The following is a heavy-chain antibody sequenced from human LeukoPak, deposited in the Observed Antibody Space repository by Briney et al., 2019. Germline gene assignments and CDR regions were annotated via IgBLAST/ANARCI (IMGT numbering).Heavy chain of an antibody. CDR3: VRELPESDAFDI. V-gene: IGHV1-46*01. D-gene: IGHD1-26*01. CDR1: GYTFTSYY. J-gene: IGHJ3*02. Sequence: ASVKVACKASGYTFTSYYMHWVRQAPGQGLEWMGIINPSGGSTSYAQKFQGRVTMTRDTSTSTVYMELSSLRSEDTAVYYCVRELPESDAFDIWGQGTMVTVSS. CDR2: INPSGGST.